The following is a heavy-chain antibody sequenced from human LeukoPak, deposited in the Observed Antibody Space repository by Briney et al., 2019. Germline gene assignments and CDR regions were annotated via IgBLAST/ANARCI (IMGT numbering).Heavy chain of an antibody. CDR2: INPNSGGT. V-gene: IGHV1-2*04. J-gene: IGHJ5*02. CDR3: ARGWSIAAAGTIWFDP. D-gene: IGHD6-13*01. CDR1: GFTFTSSA. Sequence: ASVKVSCKASGFTFTSSAVQWVRQAPGQGLEWMGWINPNSGGTNYAQKFQGWVTMTRDTSISTAYMELSRLRSDDTAVYYCARGWSIAAAGTIWFDPWGQGTLVTVSS.